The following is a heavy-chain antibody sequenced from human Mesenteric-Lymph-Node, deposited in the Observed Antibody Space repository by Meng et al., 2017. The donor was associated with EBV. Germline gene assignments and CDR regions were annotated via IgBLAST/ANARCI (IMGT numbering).Heavy chain of an antibody. J-gene: IGHJ1*01. D-gene: IGHD1-7*01. CDR3: ARVSEISGTWLDC. CDR1: GGSISGNNW. Sequence: QGQLKGEGPGLVKPSGTLSLTCAVSGGSISGNNWWSWIRQPPGKGLEWIGEVFHIGSTNYNPSLKSRVTISLDKSKNQFSLKLTSVTAADTAVYFCARVSEISGTWLDCWGQGTLVTVSS. V-gene: IGHV4-4*02. CDR2: VFHIGST.